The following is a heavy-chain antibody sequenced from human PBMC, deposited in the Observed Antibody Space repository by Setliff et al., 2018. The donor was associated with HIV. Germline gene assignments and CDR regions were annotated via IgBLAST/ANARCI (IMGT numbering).Heavy chain of an antibody. CDR3: ARAIPDYGDSTLEERVVVGASTMIDFPNPLQPLP. J-gene: IGHJ5*02. D-gene: IGHD4-17*01. CDR1: GYTFTNYD. Sequence: GASVKVSCKSSGYTFTNYDINWVRQAAGQGLEWMGWMNPNSGNTGYAQKFQGRVTMTRSTSITTAYMELSSLRSEDTAGYYCARAIPDYGDSTLEERVVVGASTMIDFPNPLQPLPWG. CDR2: MNPNSGNT. V-gene: IGHV1-8*02.